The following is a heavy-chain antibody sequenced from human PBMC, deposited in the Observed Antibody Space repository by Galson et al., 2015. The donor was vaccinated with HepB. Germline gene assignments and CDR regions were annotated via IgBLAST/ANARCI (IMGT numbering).Heavy chain of an antibody. CDR2: IDNDGTGT. J-gene: IGHJ4*02. D-gene: IGHD4/OR15-4a*01. Sequence: SLRLSCAASGFTFNNYWMHWVRQAPGKGLVWVSRIDNDGTGTDYGDSVKGRFTISRDNAKNTLYLVMSSLRADDTAVYFCARSQCIGASCYLDSWGQGTLVTVSS. CDR3: ARSQCIGASCYLDS. V-gene: IGHV3-74*01. CDR1: GFTFNNYW.